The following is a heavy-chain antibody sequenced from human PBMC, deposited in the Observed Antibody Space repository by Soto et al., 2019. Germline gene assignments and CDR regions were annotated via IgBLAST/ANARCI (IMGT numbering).Heavy chain of an antibody. CDR3: ATALTHRNRSWFDP. CDR1: GYSLTELS. Sequence: SVKVSCIVAGYSLTELSMHWWRRAPGKGLEWMGGFDPEDGETIYAQKFQGRVTMTEDTSTDTAYMELSSLRSEDTAVYYCATALTHRNRSWFDPWGQGTLVTVSS. J-gene: IGHJ5*02. CDR2: FDPEDGET. D-gene: IGHD2-21*02. V-gene: IGHV1-24*01.